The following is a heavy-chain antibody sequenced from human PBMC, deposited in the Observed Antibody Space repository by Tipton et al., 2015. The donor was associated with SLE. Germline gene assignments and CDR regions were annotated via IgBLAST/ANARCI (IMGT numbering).Heavy chain of an antibody. CDR1: GGSFSGYY. Sequence: TLSLTCAVYGGSFSGYYWSWIRQPPGKGLEWIGEINHSGSTNYNPSLKSRVTISVDTSKNQFSLKLSSVTAADTAVYYCARKPLDTVTTGWFDPWGQGTLVPVSS. CDR3: ARKPLDTVTTGWFDP. CDR2: INHSGST. V-gene: IGHV4-34*01. J-gene: IGHJ5*02. D-gene: IGHD4-11*01.